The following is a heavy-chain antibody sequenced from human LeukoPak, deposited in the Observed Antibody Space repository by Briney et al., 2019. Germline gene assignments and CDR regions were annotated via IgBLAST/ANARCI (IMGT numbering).Heavy chain of an antibody. V-gene: IGHV3-48*03. J-gene: IGHJ4*02. CDR2: ISSSGSTI. CDR3: AREGYFESDPFDY. CDR1: GFTFSNYE. D-gene: IGHD3-9*01. Sequence: PGGSLRLSCAASGFTFSNYEMNWVRQAPGKGVEWVSYISSSGSTIYYADSVRGGVTISREKERNTLYLQVNSLRAEDTAIYYCAREGYFESDPFDYWGQGTLVTVSS.